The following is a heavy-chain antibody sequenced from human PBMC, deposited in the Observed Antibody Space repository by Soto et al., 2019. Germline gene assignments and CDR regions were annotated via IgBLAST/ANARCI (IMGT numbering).Heavy chain of an antibody. J-gene: IGHJ4*02. V-gene: IGHV3-72*01. CDR2: VRNKANSYST. Sequence: EVQLVESGGGLAQPGGSLRLSCEASGFTFSDHYMDWVRQAPGKGLEWVARVRNKANSYSTQYAASVKGRFIISRDDSQNLVFLQMNSLQADDTAVYHCTRVHLGAPMRYFDYWGQGTLVTVSA. CDR1: GFTFSDHY. CDR3: TRVHLGAPMRYFDY. D-gene: IGHD2-2*01.